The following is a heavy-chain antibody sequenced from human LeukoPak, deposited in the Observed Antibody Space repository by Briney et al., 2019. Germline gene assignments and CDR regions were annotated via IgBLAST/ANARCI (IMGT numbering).Heavy chain of an antibody. V-gene: IGHV4-39*01. CDR1: GGSISTSSYY. J-gene: IGHJ4*02. Sequence: PSETLSLTCTVSGGSISTSSYYWGWIRQPPGKGLEWIGNIHNSESIYYNPSLKSRVTMSVDTSKNQFSLKLSSVTAADTAVYYCARQVTFGYAFAYYFDYWGQGSLVTVSS. CDR3: ARQVTFGYAFAYYFDY. D-gene: IGHD5-18*01. CDR2: IHNSESI.